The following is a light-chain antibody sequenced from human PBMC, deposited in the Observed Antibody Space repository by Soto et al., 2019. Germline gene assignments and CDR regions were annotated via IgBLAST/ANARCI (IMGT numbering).Light chain of an antibody. Sequence: EIVMTQSPGTLALSPGERATLSCRASQSLSSKYLAWHQQKPGQAPRLLIYGTSSRATGIPDRFSGSGSGTDFTLSISRLEPEDFAVYYCQQYGSSPITFGQGTRLEIK. CDR2: GTS. V-gene: IGKV3-20*01. J-gene: IGKJ5*01. CDR1: QSLSSKY. CDR3: QQYGSSPIT.